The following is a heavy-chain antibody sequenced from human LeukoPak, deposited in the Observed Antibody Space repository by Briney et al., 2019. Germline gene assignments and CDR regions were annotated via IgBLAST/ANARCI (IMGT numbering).Heavy chain of an antibody. D-gene: IGHD3-22*01. Sequence: GGSLRLSCAASGFTFSSYEMNWVRQAPGKGLEWVSYISSSGSTIYYADSVKGRFTISGDNAKNSLYLQMNSLRAEDTAVYYCARRGSSGTDAFDIWGQGTMVTVSS. CDR1: GFTFSSYE. CDR2: ISSSGSTI. J-gene: IGHJ3*02. CDR3: ARRGSSGTDAFDI. V-gene: IGHV3-48*03.